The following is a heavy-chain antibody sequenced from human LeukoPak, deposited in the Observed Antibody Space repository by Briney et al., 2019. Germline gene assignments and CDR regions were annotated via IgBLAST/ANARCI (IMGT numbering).Heavy chain of an antibody. CDR3: AKGTLGYCSGGSCYSGY. V-gene: IGHV3-23*01. CDR1: GFTFSSYA. Sequence: GGSLRLSCAASGFTFSSYAMIWVRQAPGKGLEWVSVISGSGGSTDYADSVKGGLTISRDNSKNTLYLQMSSLRAEDTAVYYCAKGTLGYCSGGSCYSGYWGQGTLVTVSS. D-gene: IGHD2-15*01. CDR2: ISGSGGST. J-gene: IGHJ4*02.